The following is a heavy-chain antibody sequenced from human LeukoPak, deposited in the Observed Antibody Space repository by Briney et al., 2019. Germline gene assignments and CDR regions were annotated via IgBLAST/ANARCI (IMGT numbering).Heavy chain of an antibody. Sequence: PSETLSLTCAVSGYSISSGYYWGWIWQPPGKGLGWIGSIYHSGSTYYNPSLKSRVTISVDTSKNQFSLKLSSVTAADTAVYYCASAYYDILTGYFDYWGQGTLVTVSS. J-gene: IGHJ4*02. CDR3: ASAYYDILTGYFDY. D-gene: IGHD3-9*01. V-gene: IGHV4-38-2*01. CDR2: IYHSGST. CDR1: GYSISSGYY.